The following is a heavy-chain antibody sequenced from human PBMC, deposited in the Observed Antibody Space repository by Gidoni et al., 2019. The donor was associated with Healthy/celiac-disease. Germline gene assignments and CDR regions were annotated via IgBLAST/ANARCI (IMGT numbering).Heavy chain of an antibody. CDR3: ARDYTGPLDY. CDR2: ISYDGSNK. Sequence: QVQLVESGGGVVQPGRSLRLSCAASGFTFSSYAMHWVRQAPGKGLEWVAVISYDGSNKYYADSVKGRFTISRDNSKNTLYLQMNSLRAEDTAVYYCARDYTGPLDYWGQGTLVTVSS. V-gene: IGHV3-30-3*01. CDR1: GFTFSSYA. D-gene: IGHD3-16*01. J-gene: IGHJ4*02.